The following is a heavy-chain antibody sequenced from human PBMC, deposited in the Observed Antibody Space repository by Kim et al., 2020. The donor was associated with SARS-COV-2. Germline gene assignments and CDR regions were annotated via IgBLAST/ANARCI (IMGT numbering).Heavy chain of an antibody. Sequence: NYNPSLKCRVTISVDTSENQFSLKLSSVTAADTAVYYCARDGSARGGMDVWGQGTTVTVSS. V-gene: IGHV4-59*01. J-gene: IGHJ6*02. CDR3: ARDGSARGGMDV. D-gene: IGHD6-6*01.